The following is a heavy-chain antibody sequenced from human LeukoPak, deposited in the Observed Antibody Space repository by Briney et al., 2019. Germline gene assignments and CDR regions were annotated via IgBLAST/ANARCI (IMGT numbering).Heavy chain of an antibody. J-gene: IGHJ4*02. Sequence: SETLSLTCTVSDGSIISSSYYWGWIRQPPGKGLEWIGSIYYSVSTYYNPSLKSRVTISVDTSKNQFSLKLSSVTAADTAVYYCARDYQGGYGDKTVDYWGQGTLVTVSS. CDR3: ARDYQGGYGDKTVDY. CDR2: IYYSVST. D-gene: IGHD5-18*01. CDR1: DGSIISSSYY. V-gene: IGHV4-39*07.